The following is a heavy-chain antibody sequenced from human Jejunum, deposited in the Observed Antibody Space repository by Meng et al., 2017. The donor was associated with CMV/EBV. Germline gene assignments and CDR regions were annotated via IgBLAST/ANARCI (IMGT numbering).Heavy chain of an antibody. V-gene: IGHV4-61*01. CDR2: IYYTGSS. CDR1: SVTSGNYY. Sequence: SVTSGNYYWNWIRQPPGEGLEWIGWIYYTGSSSYNPSLRSRVTMSVDTSKNQCSLKVTSVTAADTALYYCARFSSTGAYYLGMDVWGQGTTVTVSS. D-gene: IGHD1-1*01. J-gene: IGHJ6*02. CDR3: ARFSSTGAYYLGMDV.